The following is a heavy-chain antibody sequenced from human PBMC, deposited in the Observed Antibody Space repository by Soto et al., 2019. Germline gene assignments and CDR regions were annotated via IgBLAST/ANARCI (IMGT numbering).Heavy chain of an antibody. CDR1: GFTFSTYW. CDR2: IKQDGREK. J-gene: IGHJ4*02. Sequence: GGSLRLSCAASGFTFSTYWMSWVRQAPGKGLEWVANIKQDGREKYYVDSVKGRFTISRDNAKNSLYLQMNSLRAEDTAVYYCAREIVVARGASYFDYWGPGTLVTVSS. V-gene: IGHV3-7*01. D-gene: IGHD2-2*01. CDR3: AREIVVARGASYFDY.